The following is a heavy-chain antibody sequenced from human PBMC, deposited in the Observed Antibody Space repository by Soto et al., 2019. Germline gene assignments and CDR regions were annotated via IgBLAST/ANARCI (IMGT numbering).Heavy chain of an antibody. Sequence: GASVTVSCKASGGTFSSYAISWVRQAPGQGLEWMGGIIPIFGTANYAQKFQGRVTITADESTSTAYMELSSLRSEDTAVYYCARARKQLERYYGMSVWGQGTTVTVSS. J-gene: IGHJ6*02. CDR2: IIPIFGTA. CDR3: ARARKQLERYYGMSV. V-gene: IGHV1-69*13. CDR1: GGTFSSYA. D-gene: IGHD6-13*01.